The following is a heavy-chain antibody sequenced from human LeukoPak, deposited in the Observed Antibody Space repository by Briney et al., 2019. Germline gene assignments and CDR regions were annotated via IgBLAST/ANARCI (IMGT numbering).Heavy chain of an antibody. V-gene: IGHV3-23*01. CDR2: ISGSGGNT. Sequence: PGGSLRLSCAVSGFTFSSYAMSWVRQAPGKGLEWVSVISGSGGNTYYANSVKGRFTISRDNSKNTLYLQMSSLRAEDTAVYYCSKDPSVAGTAEYFQHWGQGTLVTVSS. D-gene: IGHD6-19*01. CDR3: SKDPSVAGTAEYFQH. CDR1: GFTFSSYA. J-gene: IGHJ1*01.